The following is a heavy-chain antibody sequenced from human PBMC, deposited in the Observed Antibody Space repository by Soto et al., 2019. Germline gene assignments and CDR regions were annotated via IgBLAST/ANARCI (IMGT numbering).Heavy chain of an antibody. J-gene: IGHJ3*02. CDR2: IYQSGST. CDR3: ARELLFYDSSGYSWDDAFDI. V-gene: IGHV4-30-2*01. Sequence: SETLSLTCTVSGGSLSSSAYSWSWIRQTPGKGLEWIGFIYQSGSTYYNPSLKSRVTLPLDRPKNQISLKLTSVTAADTAVYFCARELLFYDSSGYSWDDAFDIWGQGTMVTVSS. D-gene: IGHD3-22*01. CDR1: GGSLSSSAYS.